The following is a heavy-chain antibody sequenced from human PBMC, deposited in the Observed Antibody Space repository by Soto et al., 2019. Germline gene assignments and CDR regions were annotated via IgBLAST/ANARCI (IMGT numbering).Heavy chain of an antibody. CDR3: AKDRSGSTSLYYYYGMDV. CDR2: ISGSGGST. CDR1: GFTFSSYA. J-gene: IGHJ6*02. D-gene: IGHD2-2*01. V-gene: IGHV3-23*01. Sequence: PGGSLRLSCAASGFTFSSYAMSWVRQAPGKGLEWVSAISGSGGSTYYADSVKGRFTISRDNSKNTLYLQMNSLRAEDTAVYYCAKDRSGSTSLYYYYGMDVWGQGTTVTVSS.